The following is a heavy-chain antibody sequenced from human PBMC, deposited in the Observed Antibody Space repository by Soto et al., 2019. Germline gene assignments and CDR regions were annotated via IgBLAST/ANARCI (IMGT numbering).Heavy chain of an antibody. V-gene: IGHV3-9*01. D-gene: IGHD5-12*01. CDR1: GFTFDDYV. Sequence: EVQLVESGGGLVQPGRSLRLSCAASGFTFDDYVMHWVRQAPGKGLEWVSGISWNSGSIGYADSVKGRFTISRDNAKNSLYLQMNSLRAEDTALYYCAKDRVATITGVDYWGQGTLVTVSS. CDR3: AKDRVATITGVDY. J-gene: IGHJ4*02. CDR2: ISWNSGSI.